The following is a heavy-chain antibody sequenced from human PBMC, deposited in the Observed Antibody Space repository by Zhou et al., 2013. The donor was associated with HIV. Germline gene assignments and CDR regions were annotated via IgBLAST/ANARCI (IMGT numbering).Heavy chain of an antibody. V-gene: IGHV1-69*10. CDR1: GYAFDAFY. J-gene: IGHJ4*02. CDR2: VSPVSAIG. D-gene: IGHD2-2*03. Sequence: QVQLVQSGTEVKKPGASVMVSCQASGYAFDAFYINWVRQAPGQGLDWLGGVSPVSAIGNYSHRFQDRVTISADKSRAISYLELSGLTTDDTGLYFCAVASPGLRAFSWISDNWGQGTPGHRFV. CDR3: AVASPGLRAFSWISDN.